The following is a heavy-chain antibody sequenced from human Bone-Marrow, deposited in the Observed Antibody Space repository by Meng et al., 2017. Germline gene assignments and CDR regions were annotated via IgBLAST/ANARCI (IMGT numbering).Heavy chain of an antibody. J-gene: IGHJ4*02. D-gene: IGHD3-10*01. CDR3: ARVLRGWGYFDY. CDR1: GFPCSSNY. V-gene: IGHV3-66*01. CDR2: IYSGSTT. Sequence: LVGGVGQGVVQPVCASLLSCASPGFPCSSNYMSWVRQAPGKGLDGVSVIYSGSTTYYADSVKGRFTISRDNSRNTLYLQVNSLRAEDTAVYYCARVLRGWGYFDYWGQGTLVTVSS.